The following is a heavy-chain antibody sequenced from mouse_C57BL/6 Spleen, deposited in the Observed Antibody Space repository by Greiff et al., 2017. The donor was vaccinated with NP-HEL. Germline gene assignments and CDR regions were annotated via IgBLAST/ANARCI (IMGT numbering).Heavy chain of an antibody. CDR2: IHPNSGST. D-gene: IGHD1-1*01. Sequence: VQLQQPGAELVKPGASVKLSCKASGYTFTSYWMHWVKQRPGHGLEWIGMIHPNSGSTNYNEKFKSKATLTVDKSSSTAYMQLSSLTSEDSAVYYCARNFYYYGSTFFDYWGQGTTLTVSS. CDR3: ARNFYYYGSTFFDY. J-gene: IGHJ2*01. CDR1: GYTFTSYW. V-gene: IGHV1-64*01.